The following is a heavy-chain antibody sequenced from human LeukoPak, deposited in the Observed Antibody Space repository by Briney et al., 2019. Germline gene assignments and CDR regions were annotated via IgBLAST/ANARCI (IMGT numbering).Heavy chain of an antibody. D-gene: IGHD1-26*01. J-gene: IGHJ6*02. CDR2: IRSKAYGGTT. Sequence: PGGSLRLSCTASGFTFGDYAMSWVRQAPGKGLEWVGFIRSKAYGGTTEYAASVKGRFTISRDDSKSIAYLQMNSLKTEDTAVYYCTRDVAAWEPPNHYYYYYGMDVWGQGTTVTVSS. CDR3: TRDVAAWEPPNHYYYYYGMDV. V-gene: IGHV3-49*04. CDR1: GFTFGDYA.